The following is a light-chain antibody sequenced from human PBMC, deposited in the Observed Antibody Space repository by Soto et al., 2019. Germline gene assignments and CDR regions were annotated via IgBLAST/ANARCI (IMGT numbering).Light chain of an antibody. J-gene: IGLJ1*01. CDR3: QTYDSSLSGYV. V-gene: IGLV1-40*01. CDR2: DNS. CDR1: SSNIGAGYD. Sequence: QLVLTQPPSVSGAPGQRVTISCTGSSSNIGAGYDVHWYQQLPGTAPKLLIYDNSNRPSGVPDRFSGSKSSTSASLAITGLQAEDEADYYCQTYDSSLSGYVFGTGTKVTVL.